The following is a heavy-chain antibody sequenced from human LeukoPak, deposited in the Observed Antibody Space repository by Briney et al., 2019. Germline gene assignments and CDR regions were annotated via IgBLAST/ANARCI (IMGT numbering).Heavy chain of an antibody. CDR1: GFSMSIHW. J-gene: IGHJ4*02. CDR3: ARGHYGRDY. CDR2: INPDGSGQ. D-gene: IGHD3-10*01. V-gene: IGHV3-7*01. Sequence: PGGSLRLSCVVSGFSMSIHWMSWVRQAPGKGLEWVADINPDGSGQYLVDSVKGRFTISRDNAKNLQFLQMNYLRVEDTAVYYCARGHYGRDYWGQGIVVTVSS.